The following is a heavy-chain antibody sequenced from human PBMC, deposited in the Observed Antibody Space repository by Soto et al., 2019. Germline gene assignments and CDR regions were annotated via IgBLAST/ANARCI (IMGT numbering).Heavy chain of an antibody. CDR1: GGSISRGSSS. CDR2: INHSGST. J-gene: IGHJ5*02. CDR3: ARGQQWLERWFDP. D-gene: IGHD6-19*01. Sequence: SETLSLTCAVSGGSISRGSSSWSWIRQPPGKGLEWIGYINHSGSTYYNPSLKSRVTISVDTSKNQFSLKLSSVTAADTAVYYCARGQQWLERWFDPWGQGTLVTVSS. V-gene: IGHV4-30-2*01.